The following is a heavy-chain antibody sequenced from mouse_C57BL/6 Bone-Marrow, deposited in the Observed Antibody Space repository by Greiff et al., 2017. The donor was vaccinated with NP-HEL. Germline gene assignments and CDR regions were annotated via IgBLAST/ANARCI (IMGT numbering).Heavy chain of an antibody. V-gene: IGHV1-18*01. CDR1: GYTFTDYN. Sequence: VHVKQSGPELVKPGASVKIPCKASGYTFTDYNMDWVKQSHGKSLEWIGDINPNNGGTIYNQKFKGKATLTVDKSSSTAYMELRSLTSEDTAVYYCARRDPSFAYWGQGTLVTVSA. D-gene: IGHD3-3*01. J-gene: IGHJ3*01. CDR2: INPNNGGT. CDR3: ARRDPSFAY.